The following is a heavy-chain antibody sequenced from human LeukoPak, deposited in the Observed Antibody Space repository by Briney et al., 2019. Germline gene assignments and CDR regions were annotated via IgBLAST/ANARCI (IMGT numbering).Heavy chain of an antibody. CDR3: ASNTKVRGVSGGTFDY. CDR1: GFTVSSNY. J-gene: IGHJ4*02. Sequence: GGSLRLSCAASGFTVSSNYMSWVRQAPGKGLEWVSVIYSGGSTYYADSVKGRFTISRDNSKNTLYLQMNSLRAEDTAVYYCASNTKVRGVSGGTFDYWGQGTLVTVSS. D-gene: IGHD3-10*01. CDR2: IYSGGST. V-gene: IGHV3-66*01.